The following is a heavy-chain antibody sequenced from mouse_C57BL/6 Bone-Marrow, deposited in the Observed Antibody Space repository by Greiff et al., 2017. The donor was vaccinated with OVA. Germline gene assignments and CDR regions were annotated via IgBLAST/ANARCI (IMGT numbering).Heavy chain of an antibody. CDR3: ARSGDYDYPLGYFDY. Sequence: VQLQQSGPELVKPGASVKISCKASGYTFTDYYMNWVKQSHGKSLEWIGDINPNNGGTSYNQKFKGKATLTVDKSSSTAYMELRSLTSEDSAVYYCARSGDYDYPLGYFDYWGQGTTLTVSS. CDR1: GYTFTDYY. V-gene: IGHV1-26*01. J-gene: IGHJ2*01. D-gene: IGHD2-4*01. CDR2: INPNNGGT.